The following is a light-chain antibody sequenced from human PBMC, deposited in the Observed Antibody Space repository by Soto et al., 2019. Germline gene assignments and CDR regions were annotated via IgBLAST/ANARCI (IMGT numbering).Light chain of an antibody. Sequence: QSVLTQPASVSGSPGQSITISCAGTSGDIEISNYVSWYQPHPGKVPKLLIYEVSNRPSGLSNRFSGSKSGNTASLTISGLQAEDEADDYCNSYTRTSFWVFGGGTKLTVL. CDR2: EVS. J-gene: IGLJ3*02. CDR1: SGDIEISNY. CDR3: NSYTRTSFWV. V-gene: IGLV2-14*01.